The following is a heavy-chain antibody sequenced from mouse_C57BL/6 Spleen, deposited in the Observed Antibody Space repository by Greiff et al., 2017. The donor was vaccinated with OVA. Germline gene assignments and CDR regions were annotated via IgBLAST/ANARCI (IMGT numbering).Heavy chain of an antibody. D-gene: IGHD1-1*02. CDR2: IDPSDSET. V-gene: IGHV1-52*01. J-gene: IGHJ4*01. CDR3: ARVGVETEGYYAMDY. CDR1: GYTFTSYW. Sequence: QVQLQQPGAELVRPGSSVKLSCKASGYTFTSYWMHWVKQRPIQGLEWIGNIDPSDSETHYNQKFKDKATLTVDKSSSTAYMQLSSLTSEDSAVYDCARVGVETEGYYAMDYWGQGTSVTVSS.